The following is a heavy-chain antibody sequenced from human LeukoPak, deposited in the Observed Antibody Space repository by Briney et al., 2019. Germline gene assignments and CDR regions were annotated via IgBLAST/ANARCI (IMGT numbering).Heavy chain of an antibody. CDR3: ARDLGFGWFGESPDY. CDR2: ISSSGSTI. Sequence: GGSLRLSCAASGFTFSDYYMSWIRQAPGKGLEWVSYISSSGSTIYYADSVKGRFTISRDNAKNTLYLQMNSLRAEDTAVYYCARDLGFGWFGESPDYWGQGTLVTVSS. J-gene: IGHJ4*02. CDR1: GFTFSDYY. D-gene: IGHD3-10*01. V-gene: IGHV3-11*04.